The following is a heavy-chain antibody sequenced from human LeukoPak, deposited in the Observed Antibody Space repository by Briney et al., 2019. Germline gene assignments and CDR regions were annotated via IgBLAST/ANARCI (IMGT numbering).Heavy chain of an antibody. V-gene: IGHV3-23*01. D-gene: IGHD2-2*01. J-gene: IGHJ6*03. Sequence: GGSLRLSCAASGFTFSSYAMSWVRQAPGKGLDWVSAISGSGGSTYYADSVKGRFTISRDNSKNTLYLQINSLRAEDTAVYYCAKGQIYCSSSSCHRAKYYYFMHVWGKGTTVTVSS. CDR1: GFTFSSYA. CDR3: AKGQIYCSSSSCHRAKYYYFMHV. CDR2: ISGSGGST.